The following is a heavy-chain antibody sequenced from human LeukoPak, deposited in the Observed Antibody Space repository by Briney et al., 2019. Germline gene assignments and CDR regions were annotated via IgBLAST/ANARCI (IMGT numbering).Heavy chain of an antibody. CDR3: ARLNRNDFWSGYYFDY. CDR1: GGTFSSYA. J-gene: IGHJ4*02. V-gene: IGHV1-69*13. D-gene: IGHD3-3*01. CDR2: IIPIFGTA. Sequence: SVKVSCKASGGTFSSYAISWVRQAPGQGLEWMGGIIPIFGTANYAQKFQGRVTITADESTSTAYMELSSLRSEDTAEYYCARLNRNDFWSGYYFDYWGQGTLVTVSS.